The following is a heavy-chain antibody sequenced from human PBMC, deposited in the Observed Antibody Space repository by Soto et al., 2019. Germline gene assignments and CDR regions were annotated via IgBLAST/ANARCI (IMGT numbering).Heavy chain of an antibody. V-gene: IGHV3-23*01. J-gene: IGHJ4*02. CDR1: GFSFSGYT. Sequence: PGESLKISCAASGFSFSGYTMNWVRQAQGKGLEWISGINGGGGTTYYADSVKGRFTISRDDSKNILYLQMNSPRAEDTAIYYRAKPRLVSSGYGDYWGQGTL. D-gene: IGHD3-22*01. CDR3: AKPRLVSSGYGDY. CDR2: INGGGGTT.